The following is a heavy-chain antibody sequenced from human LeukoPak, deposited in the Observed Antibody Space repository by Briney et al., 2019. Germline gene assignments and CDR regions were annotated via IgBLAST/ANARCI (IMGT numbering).Heavy chain of an antibody. CDR3: AKDGMATISYYFDY. CDR1: GFSFSCYA. Sequence: GGSLRLSCAASGFSFSCYAMSWVRQAPGKGLEWVSAISGSGGSTYYADSVKGRFTISRDNSKNTLYLQMNSLGAEDTAVYYCAKDGMATISYYFDYWGQGTLVTVSS. J-gene: IGHJ4*02. CDR2: ISGSGGST. V-gene: IGHV3-23*01. D-gene: IGHD5-24*01.